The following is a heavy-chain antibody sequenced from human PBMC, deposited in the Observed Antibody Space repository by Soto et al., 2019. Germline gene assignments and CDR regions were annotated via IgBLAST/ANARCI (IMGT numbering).Heavy chain of an antibody. V-gene: IGHV4-31*03. CDR2: IYYSGNT. D-gene: IGHD3-10*02. CDR1: GGSISSGYY. Sequence: SETLSLTCSVSGGSISSGYYWTWIRQHPGKGLEWIGYIYYSGNTYYNPSLKSRVTISVDTSKNQFSLKLSSVTAADTAVYYCASTDYVAYYMDVWGQETTVTVSS. CDR3: ASTDYVAYYMDV. J-gene: IGHJ6*03.